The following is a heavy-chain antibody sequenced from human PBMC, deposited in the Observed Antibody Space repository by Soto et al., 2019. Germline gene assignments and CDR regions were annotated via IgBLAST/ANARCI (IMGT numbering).Heavy chain of an antibody. CDR2: IIPMLGIR. CDR3: TIGGGSCEVVAI. CDR1: GGTFSTYS. V-gene: IGHV1-69*02. J-gene: IGHJ3*02. D-gene: IGHD1-26*01. Sequence: QVQLVQSGAEVKKPGSAVKVSCKDSGGTFSTYSMFWVRQAPGQGLEWMGRIIPMLGIRKYAQRFQDRVTVTADKSTATAHMGLSSLRSEATALYYCTIGGGSCEVVAIWGPGTRVTVSS.